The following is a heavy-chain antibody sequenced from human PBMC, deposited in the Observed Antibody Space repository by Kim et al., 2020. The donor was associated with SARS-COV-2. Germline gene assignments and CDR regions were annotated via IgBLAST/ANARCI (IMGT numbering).Heavy chain of an antibody. CDR3: ATLLLGYCTGGVCYKRGGGPYDYDGMDV. D-gene: IGHD2-8*02. CDR2: INHSGST. CDR1: GGSFSGYY. Sequence: SETLSLTCAVYGGSFSGYYWSWIRQPPGKGLEWIGEINHSGSTNYNPSLKSRVTISVDTSKNQFSLKLSSVTAADTAVYYCATLLLGYCTGGVCYKRGGGPYDYDGMDVWGQGTTVTVSS. J-gene: IGHJ6*02. V-gene: IGHV4-34*01.